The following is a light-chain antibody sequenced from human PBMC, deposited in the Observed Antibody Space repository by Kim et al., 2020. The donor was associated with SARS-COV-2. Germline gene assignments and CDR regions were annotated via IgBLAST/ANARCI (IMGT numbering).Light chain of an antibody. J-gene: IGLJ3*02. CDR1: TSNIGSNI. V-gene: IGLV1-44*01. CDR3: AAWDDTLNGWV. CDR2: SNN. Sequence: GQRVTISCSGRTSNIGSNIVNWYQQFPGTAPKLLISSNNQRPSGVPDRFSGSKSGTSASLAISGLQSEDEAEYYCAAWDDTLNGWVFGGGTKVTVL.